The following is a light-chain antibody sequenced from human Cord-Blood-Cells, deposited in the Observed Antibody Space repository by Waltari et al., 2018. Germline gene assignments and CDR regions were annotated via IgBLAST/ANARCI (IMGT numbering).Light chain of an antibody. CDR3: CSYAGSSTWV. CDR2: EGS. V-gene: IGLV2-23*01. CDR1: SSDVGGYNL. Sequence: QSALTHPASVSGSPVQSITISCTGTSSDVGGYNLVSWYQQHPGKAPKLMIYEGSKRPSGVSNRFSGSKSGNTASLTISGLQAEDEADYYCCSYAGSSTWVFGGGTKLTVL. J-gene: IGLJ3*02.